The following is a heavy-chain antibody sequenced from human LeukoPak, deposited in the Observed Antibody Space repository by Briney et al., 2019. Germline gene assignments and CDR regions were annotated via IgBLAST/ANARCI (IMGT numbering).Heavy chain of an antibody. D-gene: IGHD5-18*01. CDR2: TSYDGSDE. CDR3: AKDLRSASAMVKSGNYYYGMDV. J-gene: IGHJ6*02. Sequence: GGSLRLSCAASGFTLSSHAMHWVRQAPGKGLEGVAATSYDGSDEFYADSVKGRFTISRYNSKNILYLNMNSLRPEDTALYYCAKDLRSASAMVKSGNYYYGMDVWGPGTTVSVS. CDR1: GFTLSSHA. V-gene: IGHV3-30*18.